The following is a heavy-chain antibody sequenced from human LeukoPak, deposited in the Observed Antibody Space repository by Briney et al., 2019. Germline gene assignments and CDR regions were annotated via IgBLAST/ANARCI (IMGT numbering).Heavy chain of an antibody. V-gene: IGHV3-53*01. D-gene: IGHD6-13*01. CDR1: GFTVSSNY. CDR2: LYSGGNT. CDR3: AREGASSSFGY. J-gene: IGHJ4*02. Sequence: GGSLRPSCVVSGFTVSSNYMSWVRQAPGKGLEWVSVLYSGGNTYHADSVKGRFTISRDNSKNTLYLQMNSLRAEDTAVYYCAREGASSSFGYWGQGTLVTVSS.